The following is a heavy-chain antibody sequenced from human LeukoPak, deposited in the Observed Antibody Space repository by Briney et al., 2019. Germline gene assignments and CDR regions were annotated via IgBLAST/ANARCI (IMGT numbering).Heavy chain of an antibody. V-gene: IGHV1-18*01. CDR2: ISAYNGNT. CDR3: AREASPSYYYDSSGYYYDY. CDR1: GYTFTSYG. D-gene: IGHD3-22*01. J-gene: IGHJ4*02. Sequence: ASVKVSCKASGYTFTSYGISWVRQAPGQGLEWMGRISAYNGNTNYAQKLQGRVTMTTDTSTSTAYMELSSLRSEDTAVYYCAREASPSYYYDSSGYYYDYWGQGTLVTVSS.